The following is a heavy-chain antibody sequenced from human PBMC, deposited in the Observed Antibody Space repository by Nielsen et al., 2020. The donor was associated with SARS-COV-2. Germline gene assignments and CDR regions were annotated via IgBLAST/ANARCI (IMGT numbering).Heavy chain of an antibody. D-gene: IGHD3-22*01. CDR3: ARVDNYYDSSGYYYGFDY. J-gene: IGHJ4*02. CDR2: ISAYNGNT. Sequence: ASVKVSCKASGYTFTSYGISWVRQAPGQGLEWMGWISAYNGNTNYAQKPQGRVTMTTDTSTSTAYMELRSLRSDDTAVYYCARVDNYYDSSGYYYGFDYWGQGTLVTVSS. V-gene: IGHV1-18*01. CDR1: GYTFTSYG.